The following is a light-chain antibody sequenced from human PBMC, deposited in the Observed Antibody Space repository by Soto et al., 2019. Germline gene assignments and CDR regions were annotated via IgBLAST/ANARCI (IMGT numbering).Light chain of an antibody. CDR2: ATS. CDR3: QQYGGSPPFT. V-gene: IGKV3-20*01. J-gene: IGKJ3*01. CDR1: QSVASAF. Sequence: ELVLTQSPGTLSLSPGERATLSCRASQSVASAFLAWYQQKAGQAPRRLIYATSTWATGIPDRFSGTGSGTDFTLTIDRLEPEDFAVYYCQQYGGSPPFTFGPGTKVDIK.